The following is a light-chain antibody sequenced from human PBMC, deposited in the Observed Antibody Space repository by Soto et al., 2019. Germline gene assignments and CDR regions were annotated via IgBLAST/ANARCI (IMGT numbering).Light chain of an antibody. CDR2: EVR. CDR1: NSDVGGYNF. CDR3: GSQTTSSTSV. J-gene: IGLJ1*01. Sequence: QSVLTQPASVSGSPGQPITISCTGTNSDVGGYNFVSWYQQQPGKAPKLIIYEVRNRPSGVSDRFSGSKYGNTASLTISGLQAEDEADYYCGSQTTSSTSVFXTGTKVNVL. V-gene: IGLV2-14*01.